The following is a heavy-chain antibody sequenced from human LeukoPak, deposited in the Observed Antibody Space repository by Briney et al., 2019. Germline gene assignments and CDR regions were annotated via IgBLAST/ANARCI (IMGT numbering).Heavy chain of an antibody. CDR1: GFIFRNYW. CDR3: ASLYGMDV. CDR2: IKQDGSEK. Sequence: GGSLRLSCAASGFIFRNYWMSWVRQAPGKGLEWVANIKQDGSEKYYVDSVKGRFTVSRDNAKNSVYLQMNSVRAEDTAAYYCASLYGMDVWGQGTTVTVSS. V-gene: IGHV3-7*01. J-gene: IGHJ6*02.